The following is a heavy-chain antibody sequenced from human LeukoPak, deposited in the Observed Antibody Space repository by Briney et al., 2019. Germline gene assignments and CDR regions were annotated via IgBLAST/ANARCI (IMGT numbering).Heavy chain of an antibody. CDR3: TRVGYIDEGIDY. J-gene: IGHJ4*02. CDR1: GFTFDNYA. CDR2: IKQDGSKK. D-gene: IGHD5-24*01. V-gene: IGHV3-7*04. Sequence: GGSLRLSCAASGFTFDNYAMIWVRLAPGKGLEWVANIKQDGSKKSYVDSVKGRFTISRDNAKNSLYLQMNSLRAEDTAIYYCTRVGYIDEGIDYWGQGTLVTVSS.